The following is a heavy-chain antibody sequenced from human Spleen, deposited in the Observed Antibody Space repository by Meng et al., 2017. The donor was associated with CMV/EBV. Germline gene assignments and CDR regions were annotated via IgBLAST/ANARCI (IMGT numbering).Heavy chain of an antibody. Sequence: GQLQESGPGLVKPSETLSLTCTVSGGSISSYYWSWIRQPPGKGLEWIGYIYYSGSTNYNPSLKSRVTISVDTSKNQFSLKLSSVTAADTAIYYCAREKCSSTTCYFDYWGQGTLVTVSS. CDR2: IYYSGST. D-gene: IGHD2-2*01. CDR1: GGSISSYY. J-gene: IGHJ4*02. V-gene: IGHV4-59*01. CDR3: AREKCSSTTCYFDY.